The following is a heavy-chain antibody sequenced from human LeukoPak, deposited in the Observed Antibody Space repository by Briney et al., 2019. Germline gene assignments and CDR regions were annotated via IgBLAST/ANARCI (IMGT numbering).Heavy chain of an antibody. J-gene: IGHJ4*02. V-gene: IGHV5-51*01. CDR3: ATLKGYDSSGYFGY. CDR1: GYSFTSYW. CDR2: IYPGDSDT. D-gene: IGHD3-22*01. Sequence: GESLKISCKGSGYSFTSYWIGWVRQTPGKGLEWMGIIYPGDSDTRYSASFQGQVTSSADKSISPAYLQWSSLKASDTAMYYCATLKGYDSSGYFGYWGQGTLVTVSS.